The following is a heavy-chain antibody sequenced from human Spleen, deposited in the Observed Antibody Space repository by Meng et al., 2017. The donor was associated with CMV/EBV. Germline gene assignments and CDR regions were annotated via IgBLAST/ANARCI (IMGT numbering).Heavy chain of an antibody. CDR1: SINSGSSY. J-gene: IGHJ4*02. Sequence: SINSGSSYWRWVRQSPGKGLDWIGYIYYGGSTNTNYNPSLKSRVTISLDTSKNQFSLKLRSVTAADSAMYYCARDVGYCSGGTCSDYWGQGTLVTVSS. D-gene: IGHD2-15*01. CDR3: ARDVGYCSGGTCSDY. CDR2: IYYGGST. V-gene: IGHV4-61*01.